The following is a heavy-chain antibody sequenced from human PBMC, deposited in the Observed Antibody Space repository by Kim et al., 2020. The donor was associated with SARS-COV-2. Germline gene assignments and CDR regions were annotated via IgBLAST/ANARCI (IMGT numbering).Heavy chain of an antibody. CDR3: ARERGGSGYSGYEGYYFDY. CDR2: IIPIFGTA. D-gene: IGHD5-12*01. V-gene: IGHV1-69*13. Sequence: SVKVSCKASGGTFSSYAISWVRQAPGQGLEWMGGIIPIFGTANYAQKFQGRVTITADESTSTAYMELSSLRSEDTAVYYCARERGGSGYSGYEGYYFDYWGQGTLVTVSS. CDR1: GGTFSSYA. J-gene: IGHJ4*02.